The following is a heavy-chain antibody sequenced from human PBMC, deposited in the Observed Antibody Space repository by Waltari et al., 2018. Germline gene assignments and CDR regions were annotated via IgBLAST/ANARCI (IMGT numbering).Heavy chain of an antibody. D-gene: IGHD7-27*01. V-gene: IGHV1-69*05. J-gene: IGHJ4*02. CDR1: GGPFSSYA. CDR3: AIEGAGDRGRSDY. Sequence: QVQLVQSGAEVKKPGFSVKVSCQASGGPFSSYANSRVRQAPGPGLGWIGGIIPSFGTANYAQKFQGRVTSTTDESTSTAYMELSSLRSEDTAVYYCAIEGAGDRGRSDYWGQGTLVTVSS. CDR2: IIPSFGTA.